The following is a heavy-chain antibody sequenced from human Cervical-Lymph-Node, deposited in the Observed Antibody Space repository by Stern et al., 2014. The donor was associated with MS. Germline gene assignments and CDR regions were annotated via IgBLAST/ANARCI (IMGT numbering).Heavy chain of an antibody. CDR3: ARDHSTGWYFFDF. CDR2: LNSDGSNT. V-gene: IGHV3-74*01. J-gene: IGHJ4*02. D-gene: IGHD6-19*01. Sequence: EVQLVESGGGLVQPGGSLRLSCAASGFTFSNYWMHWVREVPGKGLVLVSRLNSDGSNTNYADSVKGRFTISRDNAKNTLWLQMNSLRAEDTAVYYCARDHSTGWYFFDFWGQGTLVTVSS. CDR1: GFTFSNYW.